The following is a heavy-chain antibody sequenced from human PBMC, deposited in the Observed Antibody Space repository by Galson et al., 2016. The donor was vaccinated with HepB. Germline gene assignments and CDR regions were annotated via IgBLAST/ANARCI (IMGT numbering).Heavy chain of an antibody. CDR3: ARGGPMGSYDY. CDR1: GYTFTNYG. CDR2: ISPYNGDT. D-gene: IGHD1-26*01. V-gene: IGHV1-18*01. J-gene: IGHJ4*02. Sequence: SVKVSCKASGYTFTNYGITWVRQAPGQGLEWMGWISPYNGDTNFAQKFQGRVTMTTDTSTSTVYMELRSLRYDNTAVYFCARGGPMGSYDYGGQGTLVTVSS.